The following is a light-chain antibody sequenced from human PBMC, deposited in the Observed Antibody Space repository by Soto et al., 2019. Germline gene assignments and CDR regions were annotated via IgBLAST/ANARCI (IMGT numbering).Light chain of an antibody. CDR2: ETS. Sequence: DIQMTQSPFTLSASVGDRVTITCRASQTINNWLAWYQQKPGKAPKVLIYETSTLQGGVPSRFSGSGSGTEFTLIISSLQPDDFAYYYCQQYYSYSSLTFGGGTKVEIK. CDR3: QQYYSYSSLT. V-gene: IGKV1-5*03. CDR1: QTINNW. J-gene: IGKJ4*01.